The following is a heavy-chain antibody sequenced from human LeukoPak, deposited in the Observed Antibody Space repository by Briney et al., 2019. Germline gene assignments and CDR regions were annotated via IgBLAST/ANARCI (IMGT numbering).Heavy chain of an antibody. D-gene: IGHD1-7*01. J-gene: IGHJ6*03. Sequence: SETLSLTCTVSGGSISSYYWNWIRQPAGKGLEWIGRINTSGSTNYNPSLKSRVTMSVDTSKNQFTLKLSSVTAADTAVYYCARDQVELRGYDYYYYMDVWGKGTTVTVSS. CDR2: INTSGST. CDR3: ARDQVELRGYDYYYYMDV. V-gene: IGHV4-4*07. CDR1: GGSISSYY.